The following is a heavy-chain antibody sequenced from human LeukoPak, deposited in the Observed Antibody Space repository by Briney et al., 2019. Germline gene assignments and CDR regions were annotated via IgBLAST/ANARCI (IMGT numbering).Heavy chain of an antibody. CDR2: INHSGST. Sequence: SETLSLTCAVYGGSFSGYYWSWIRQPPGKRLEWIGEINHSGSTNYNPSLKSRVTISVDTSKNQFSLKLSSVTAADTAVYYCARGMYSGETFDIWGQGTMVTASS. CDR1: GGSFSGYY. V-gene: IGHV4-34*01. J-gene: IGHJ3*02. D-gene: IGHD3-10*01. CDR3: ARGMYSGETFDI.